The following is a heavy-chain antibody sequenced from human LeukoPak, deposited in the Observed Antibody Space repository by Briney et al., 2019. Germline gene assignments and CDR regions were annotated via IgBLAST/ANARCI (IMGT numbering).Heavy chain of an antibody. Sequence: PGGSLILSCAASGFTFSSNSMKWVRQAPGKGLEWVSYISSSSTTILYADSVKGRFTISRDNVKNSLYLQMNSLRAEDTAVYYCARDLFANWRQGTLVTVSS. CDR3: ARDLFAN. CDR2: ISSSSTTI. J-gene: IGHJ4*02. V-gene: IGHV3-48*01. CDR1: GFTFSSNS. D-gene: IGHD3-10*02.